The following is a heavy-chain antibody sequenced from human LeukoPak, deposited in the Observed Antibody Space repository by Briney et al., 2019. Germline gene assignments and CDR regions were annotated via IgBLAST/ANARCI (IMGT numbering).Heavy chain of an antibody. CDR2: INHSGST. V-gene: IGHV4-34*01. D-gene: IGHD2-15*01. Sequence: SETLSLTCAVYGGSFSGYYWSWIRQPPGKGLEWIGEINHSGSTNYNPSLKSRVTISVDTSKNQFSLKLSSVTAAGTAVYYCARVPALGMVVAATYRRGWFDPWGQGTLVTVSS. J-gene: IGHJ5*02. CDR3: ARVPALGMVVAATYRRGWFDP. CDR1: GGSFSGYY.